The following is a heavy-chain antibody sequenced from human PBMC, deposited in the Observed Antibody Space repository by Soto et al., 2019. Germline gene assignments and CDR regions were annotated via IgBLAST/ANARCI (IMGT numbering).Heavy chain of an antibody. CDR2: ISYDGSNK. D-gene: IGHD3-3*01. V-gene: IGHV3-30-3*01. CDR1: GFTFSSCA. J-gene: IGHJ4*02. CDR3: ARDKRDLRFVEWSYYFDY. Sequence: QVQLVESGGGVVQPGRSLRLSCAASGFTFSSCAMHWVRQAPGKGLERVALISYDGSNKYYADSVKGRFTISRDNSKYTVXLQMNSLRAEDTAVYYCARDKRDLRFVEWSYYFDYWGQGTLVTVSS.